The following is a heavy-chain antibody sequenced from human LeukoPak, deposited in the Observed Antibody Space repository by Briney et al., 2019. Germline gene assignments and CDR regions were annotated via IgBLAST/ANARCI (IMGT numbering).Heavy chain of an antibody. J-gene: IGHJ4*02. D-gene: IGHD6-6*01. CDR2: IKQDGSEK. CDR1: GFTFTHYW. Sequence: PGGSLRLSCAASGFTFTHYWMSWVRQAPGKGLEWVANIKQDGSEKYYVDSVKGRFTISRDNAKNSLYLQLNSLRAEDTAVYYCARDSGLVPYYFDYWGQGTLVTVSS. V-gene: IGHV3-7*01. CDR3: ARDSGLVPYYFDY.